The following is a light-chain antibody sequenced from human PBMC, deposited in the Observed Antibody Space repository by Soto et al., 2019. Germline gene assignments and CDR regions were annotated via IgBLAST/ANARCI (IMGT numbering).Light chain of an antibody. V-gene: IGLV1-44*01. CDR1: SSTIGSNA. J-gene: IGLJ2*01. Sequence: QSVLTQPPSASGTPGQRVTISCSGSSSTIGSNAVNWYQQLPGTAPKLLIYSNIQRPSGVPDRFSGSKSGPSASLAISGLQSEDEADYYCAAWDDSLNGVLFGGGTKLTVL. CDR2: SNI. CDR3: AAWDDSLNGVL.